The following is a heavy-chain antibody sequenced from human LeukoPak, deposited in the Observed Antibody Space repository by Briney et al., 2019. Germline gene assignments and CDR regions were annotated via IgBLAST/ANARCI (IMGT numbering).Heavy chain of an antibody. V-gene: IGHV3-33*01. D-gene: IGHD4-17*01. CDR3: ARDPSTVTTNWYFDL. CDR1: GFTFSSYG. CDR2: IWYDGSNK. J-gene: IGHJ2*01. Sequence: GGSLRLSCAASGFTFSSYGMHWVRQAPGKGLEWVAVIWYDGSNKYYADSVKGRFTISRDNSKNTLYLQMNSLRAEDTAVYHCARDPSTVTTNWYFDLWGRGTLVTVSS.